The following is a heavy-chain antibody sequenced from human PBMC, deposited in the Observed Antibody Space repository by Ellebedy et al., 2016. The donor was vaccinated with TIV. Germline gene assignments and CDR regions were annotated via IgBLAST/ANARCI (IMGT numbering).Heavy chain of an antibody. CDR1: GFTFSSYS. J-gene: IGHJ4*02. D-gene: IGHD1-7*01. CDR2: ISSTGTFI. V-gene: IGHV3-21*06. Sequence: GESLKISCAPSGFTFSSYSMNWVRQVPGKWLEWVASISSTGTFIHYADSVKGRLTISRDNAKNSLYLQMNSVGTEDTAVYYCARGAHRTGTTSIDYWGQGTLVTVSS. CDR3: ARGAHRTGTTSIDY.